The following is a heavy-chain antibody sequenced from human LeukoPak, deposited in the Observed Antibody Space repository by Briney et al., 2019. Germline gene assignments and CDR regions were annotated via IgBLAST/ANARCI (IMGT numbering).Heavy chain of an antibody. CDR1: GGSFSGYY. CDR3: ARDQIVGATTPFYSYYGMDV. CDR2: INHSGST. V-gene: IGHV4-34*01. J-gene: IGHJ6*04. D-gene: IGHD1-26*01. Sequence: SETLSLTCAVYGGSFSGYYWSWIRQPPGKGLEWIGEINHSGSTNYNPSLKSRVTISVDTSKNQFSLKLSSVTATATAVYYCARDQIVGATTPFYSYYGMDVWGKGTTVTVSS.